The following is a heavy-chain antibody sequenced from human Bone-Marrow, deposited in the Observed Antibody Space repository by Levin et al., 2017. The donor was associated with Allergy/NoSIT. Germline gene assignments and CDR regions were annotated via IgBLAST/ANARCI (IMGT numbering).Heavy chain of an antibody. D-gene: IGHD3-22*01. Sequence: SETLSLTCTVSGGSISGYYWSWIRQPPGKSLEWIGHIYYSGGTDYNPSLQSRVTISLDTSKNQFSLNLASVTAADTAVYYCARRGANYDTSPTWYFFDYWGQGSLVTVSS. V-gene: IGHV4-59*08. CDR1: GGSISGYY. CDR2: IYYSGGT. CDR3: ARRGANYDTSPTWYFFDY. J-gene: IGHJ4*02.